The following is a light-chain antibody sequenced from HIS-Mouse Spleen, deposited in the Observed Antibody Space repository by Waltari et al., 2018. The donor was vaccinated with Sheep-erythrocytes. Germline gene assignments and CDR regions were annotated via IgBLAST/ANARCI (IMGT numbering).Light chain of an antibody. Sequence: QSALTQPASVSGSPGQSITISCTGTSSDVGSYNLVSWYQQHPGKAPQLMIYEGSKRPSGVSNRFSGSQSGNTAPLTSSGLQAEDEADYYCCSYAGSSTPWVFGGGTKLTVL. CDR3: CSYAGSSTPWV. J-gene: IGLJ3*02. V-gene: IGLV2-23*01. CDR1: SSDVGSYNL. CDR2: EGS.